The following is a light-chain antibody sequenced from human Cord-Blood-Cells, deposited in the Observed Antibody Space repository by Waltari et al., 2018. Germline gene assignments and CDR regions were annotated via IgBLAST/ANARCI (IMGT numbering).Light chain of an antibody. J-gene: IGLJ3*02. CDR1: SSDVWSYNL. CDR3: CSYAGSSTSRV. Sequence: QSALTQPASVSGSPGQSITISCTGTSSDVWSYNLVSWYQQHPGKAPKPMIYEGSKRASGVSNRFSGSKSGNTAALTISGLQAEDEADYYCCSYAGSSTSRVFGGGTKLTVL. V-gene: IGLV2-23*01. CDR2: EGS.